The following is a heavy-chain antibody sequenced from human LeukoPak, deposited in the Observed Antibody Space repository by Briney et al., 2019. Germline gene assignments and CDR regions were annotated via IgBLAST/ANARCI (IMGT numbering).Heavy chain of an antibody. CDR3: ARGGELPMDV. CDR2: IDHSGNT. D-gene: IGHD1-26*01. V-gene: IGHV4-34*01. CDR1: IGSFSGYH. Sequence: SETLSLTCAVYIGSFSGYHWSWIRQSPGKGLEWIGEIDHSGNTNYNPSLKSRVTMSVDTSKNQFSLKLTSVTAADTAVYFCARGGELPMDVWGKGTTVTVSS. J-gene: IGHJ6*03.